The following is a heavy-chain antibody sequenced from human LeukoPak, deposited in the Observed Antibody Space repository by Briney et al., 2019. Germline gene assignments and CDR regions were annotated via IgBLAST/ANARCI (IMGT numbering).Heavy chain of an antibody. CDR1: GFSFSSYS. J-gene: IGHJ3*02. CDR2: ISSGSSYI. CDR3: ARGGSGRTQDDTYDI. Sequence: GGSLRLSCAASGFSFSSYSMNWVRQAPGKGLEWVSIISSGSSYIFYADSVKGRFTISRDDAKNSLYLQMDSLRAEDTAVYSCARGGSGRTQDDTYDIWGQGTKVTVSS. D-gene: IGHD3-10*01. V-gene: IGHV3-21*01.